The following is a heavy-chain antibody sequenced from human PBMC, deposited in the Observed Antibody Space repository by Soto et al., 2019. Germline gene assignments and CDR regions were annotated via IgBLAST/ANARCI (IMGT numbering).Heavy chain of an antibody. V-gene: IGHV3-7*04. CDR3: MRDRNWSPH. CDR1: GFTFSAFR. J-gene: IGHJ4*02. Sequence: VQMVQSGGGLVQPGGSLRLSCAVSGFTFSAFRMTWVRQAPGRGLEWVATINHDGSEKYYVDSVTGRFTISRDNAKSSRYLQMNSLRAEDTAVYYCMRDRNWSPHWGQGTQVTVSS. CDR2: INHDGSEK.